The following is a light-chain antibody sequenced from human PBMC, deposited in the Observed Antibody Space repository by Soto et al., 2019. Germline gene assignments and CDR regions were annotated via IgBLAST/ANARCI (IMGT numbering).Light chain of an antibody. CDR3: QQYGSSPPAT. CDR1: QSVSSSY. CDR2: GAS. Sequence: EIVFTQSPGTLSLSPGERATLSCRASQSVSSSYLAWYQQKPGQARRLLIYGASSRATGIPDRFSGSGSGTDFTLPISRLETEDFAVYDCQQYGSSPPATFGQGTKVDIK. J-gene: IGKJ1*01. V-gene: IGKV3-20*01.